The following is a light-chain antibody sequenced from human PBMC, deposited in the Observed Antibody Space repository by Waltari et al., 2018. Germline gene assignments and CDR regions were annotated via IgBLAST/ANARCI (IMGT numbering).Light chain of an antibody. J-gene: IGKJ3*01. V-gene: IGKV3-20*01. Sequence: IVLTQSPGTMSLSPGDRATPPCRASQSVTASQVAWYQQKPGQAPRLLIYGASTRATGTPDRFSGTGSGTDFILTISGLEPEDFAVYFCQQYGSSIPFTFGPGTKV. CDR2: GAS. CDR1: QSVTASQ. CDR3: QQYGSSIPFT.